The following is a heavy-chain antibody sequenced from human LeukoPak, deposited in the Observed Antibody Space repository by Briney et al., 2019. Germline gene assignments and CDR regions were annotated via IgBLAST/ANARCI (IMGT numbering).Heavy chain of an antibody. CDR2: IYYSGST. CDR3: AREGSIAAPTDTYYMDV. D-gene: IGHD6-6*01. CDR1: GGSISSYY. V-gene: IGHV4-59*01. Sequence: PSETLSLTYTVSGGSISSYYWSWIRQPPGKGLEWIGYIYYSGSTNYNPSLKSRVTISVDTSKNQFSLKLSSVTAADTAVYYCAREGSIAAPTDTYYMDVWGKGTTVTVSS. J-gene: IGHJ6*03.